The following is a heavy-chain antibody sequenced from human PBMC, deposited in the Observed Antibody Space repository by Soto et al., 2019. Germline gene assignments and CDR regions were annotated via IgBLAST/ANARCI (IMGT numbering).Heavy chain of an antibody. V-gene: IGHV4-59*12. CDR3: ARDMSYYDSSGYNWFDP. Sequence: SETLSLTCTVSGGSISSYYWSWIRQPPGKGLEWIGYIYYSGSTNYNPSLKSRVTISVDTSKNQFSLKLSSVTAADTAVYYCARDMSYYDSSGYNWFDPWGQGTLVTVS. J-gene: IGHJ5*02. D-gene: IGHD3-22*01. CDR2: IYYSGST. CDR1: GGSISSYY.